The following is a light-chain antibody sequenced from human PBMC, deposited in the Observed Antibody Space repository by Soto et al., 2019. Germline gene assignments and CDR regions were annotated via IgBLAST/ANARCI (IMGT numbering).Light chain of an antibody. CDR1: QSISSY. CDR3: QQSYSTFP. Sequence: DIQMTQSPSSLSASVGDRVTITCRASQSISSYLNWYQQKPGKAPKPLIYAASSLQSGVPSRFSGSGSGTDFTLTISSLQPEDFATYYCQQSYSTFPFGQGTRLEIK. J-gene: IGKJ5*01. V-gene: IGKV1-39*01. CDR2: AAS.